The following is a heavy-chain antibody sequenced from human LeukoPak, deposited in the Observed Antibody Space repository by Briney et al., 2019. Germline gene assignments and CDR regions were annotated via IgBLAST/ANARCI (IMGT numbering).Heavy chain of an antibody. CDR2: ISNSGNTI. V-gene: IGHV3-48*01. CDR3: ARVKVGATSGDFDY. D-gene: IGHD1-26*01. J-gene: IGHJ4*02. CDR1: GFTFSSYG. Sequence: GGSLRLSCAASGFTFSSYGMHWVRQAPGKGLEWVSYISNSGNTIYYADSVKGRFTISRDNAKNSLYLQMNSLRAEDTAVYYCARVKVGATSGDFDYWGQGTLVTVSS.